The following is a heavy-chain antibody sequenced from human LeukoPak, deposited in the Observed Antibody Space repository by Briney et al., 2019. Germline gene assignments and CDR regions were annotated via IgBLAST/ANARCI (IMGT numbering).Heavy chain of an antibody. J-gene: IGHJ4*02. CDR2: INHSGST. V-gene: IGHV4-34*01. D-gene: IGHD4-17*01. CDR3: ARALYGDYLYFDY. Sequence: SETLSLTCAVYGGSFSGYYWSWIRQPPGKGLEWIGEINHSGSTIYNPSLKSRVTISVDTSKNQFSLKLSSVTAADTAVYYCARALYGDYLYFDYWGQGTLVTVSS. CDR1: GGSFSGYY.